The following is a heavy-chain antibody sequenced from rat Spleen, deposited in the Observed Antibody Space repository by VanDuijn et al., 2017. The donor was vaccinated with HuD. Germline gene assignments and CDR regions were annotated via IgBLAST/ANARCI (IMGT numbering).Heavy chain of an antibody. D-gene: IGHD1-2*01. CDR2: ISSGGRT. CDR3: TRDGDSSWFAY. Sequence: QVQLKESGPDLVQPSQTLSLTCTVSGFSLNSNGVSWVRQPPGKGLEWIAAISSGGRTYYNSGLKSRLSISRDTSKSHVFLRMNSLQTEDTAIYFCTRDGDSSWFAYWGQGTLVTVSS. CDR1: GFSLNSNG. J-gene: IGHJ3*01. V-gene: IGHV2S12*01.